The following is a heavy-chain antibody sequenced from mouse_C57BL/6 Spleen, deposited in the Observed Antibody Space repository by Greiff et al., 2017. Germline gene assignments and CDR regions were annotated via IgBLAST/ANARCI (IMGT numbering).Heavy chain of an antibody. Sequence: EVQLQQSGPELVKPGASVKIPCKASGYTFTDYNMDWVKQSHGKSLEWIGDINPNNGGTIYNQKFKGKATLTVDKSSSTAYMELRSLTSEDTAVYYCARGRPYYSNYYAMDYWGQGTSVTVSS. CDR1: GYTFTDYN. D-gene: IGHD2-5*01. CDR3: ARGRPYYSNYYAMDY. V-gene: IGHV1-18*01. CDR2: INPNNGGT. J-gene: IGHJ4*01.